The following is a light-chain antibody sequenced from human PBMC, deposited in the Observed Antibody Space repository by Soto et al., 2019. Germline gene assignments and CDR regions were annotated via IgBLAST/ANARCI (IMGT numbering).Light chain of an antibody. CDR1: QSISNY. CDR3: QQSYSTPTWT. Sequence: DIQMTQSPSSLSASVGDRVTITCRASQSISNYLNWYQQKPGKAPKLLIYDASSLRSGVPSRFSVTRSGTDFPLTISSLQPEDFATHNWQQSYSTPTWTFGQVTKVEIK. CDR2: DAS. J-gene: IGKJ1*01. V-gene: IGKV1-39*01.